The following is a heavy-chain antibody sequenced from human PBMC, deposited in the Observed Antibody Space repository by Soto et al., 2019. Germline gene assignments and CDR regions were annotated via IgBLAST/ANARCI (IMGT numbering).Heavy chain of an antibody. CDR1: GGSISSGGYY. V-gene: IGHV4-31*03. CDR3: ARGTRASSSGTHWCDH. CDR2: IYYSGST. J-gene: IGHJ5*02. Sequence: QVQLQESGPGLVKPSQTLSLTCTVSGGSISSGGYYWSWIRQHPGKGLEWIGYIYYSGSTYYNPSLKSRVTIAVDTSKNQFSLRLSSVTAADTAVYYCARGTRASSSGTHWCDHWGQGTLVTVSS. D-gene: IGHD6-6*01.